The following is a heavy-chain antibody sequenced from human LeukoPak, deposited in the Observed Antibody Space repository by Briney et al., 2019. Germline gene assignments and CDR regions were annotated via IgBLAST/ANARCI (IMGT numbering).Heavy chain of an antibody. J-gene: IGHJ4*02. V-gene: IGHV3-66*02. CDR2: IYSGGTT. CDR3: AKDYCSSTSCYADY. Sequence: PGGSLRLSCAASGFTVSSYSMNWIRQAPGKGLECVSVIYSGGTTYYADSVKGRFTISRDNSKNTLYLQMNSLRAEDTAVYYCAKDYCSSTSCYADYWGPGTLVTVSS. CDR1: GFTVSSYS. D-gene: IGHD2-2*01.